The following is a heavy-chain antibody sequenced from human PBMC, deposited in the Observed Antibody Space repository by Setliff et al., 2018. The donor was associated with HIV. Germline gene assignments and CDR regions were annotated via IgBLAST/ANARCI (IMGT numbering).Heavy chain of an antibody. V-gene: IGHV3-11*06. Sequence: PGGSLRLSCAASGFTFSDYYMRWIRQAPGKGLEWVSYISSSSSYTDYADSVKGRFTISRDNAKNSLYLQMNSLRPEDTAVYYCTRYDSSGWIDYWGQGTLVTVSS. CDR1: GFTFSDYY. J-gene: IGHJ4*02. CDR2: ISSSSSYT. CDR3: TRYDSSGWIDY. D-gene: IGHD3-22*01.